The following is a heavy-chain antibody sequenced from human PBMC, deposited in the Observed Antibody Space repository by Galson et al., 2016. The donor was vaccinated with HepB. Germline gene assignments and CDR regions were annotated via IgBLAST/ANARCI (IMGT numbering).Heavy chain of an antibody. Sequence: SVKVSCKASGYTFTSYAMHWVRQAPGQRLEWMGWINAGNGNTKYSQKFQGRVTVTRDTSTSTVYMELSSLRSEDTAVYYCARGTGTGGYFDYWGQGTLVTVSS. CDR1: GYTFTSYA. J-gene: IGHJ4*02. D-gene: IGHD3/OR15-3a*01. CDR3: ARGTGTGGYFDY. V-gene: IGHV1-3*01. CDR2: INAGNGNT.